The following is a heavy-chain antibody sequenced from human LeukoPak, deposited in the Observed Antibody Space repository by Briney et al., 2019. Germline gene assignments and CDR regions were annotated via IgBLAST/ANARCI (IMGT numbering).Heavy chain of an antibody. CDR2: INPNSGGT. J-gene: IGHJ4*02. CDR3: AVNYYDSSGYVDY. V-gene: IGHV1-2*02. CDR1: GYTFTGYY. Sequence: GASVKVSCKASGYTFTGYYMFWVRQTPGQGLEWMGWINPNSGGTNYAQKFQGRVTMTRDTSISTAYMELSRLRSDDTAVYYCAVNYYDSSGYVDYWGQGTLVTVSS. D-gene: IGHD3-22*01.